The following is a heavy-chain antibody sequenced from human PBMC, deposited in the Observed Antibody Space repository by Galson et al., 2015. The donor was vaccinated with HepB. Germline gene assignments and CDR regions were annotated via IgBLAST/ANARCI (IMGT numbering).Heavy chain of an antibody. CDR3: TKGAAPGSFYFDY. CDR2: IGSAGGT. J-gene: IGHJ4*02. Sequence: SLRLSCAASGFTLSSFAMRWVRQAPGKGLEWVSSIGSAGGTYYADSVKGRFIISRDISKNTLYLQMNSLRAEDTALYYCTKGAAPGSFYFDYWGQGTLVTVSS. CDR1: GFTLSSFA. D-gene: IGHD6-13*01. V-gene: IGHV3-23*01.